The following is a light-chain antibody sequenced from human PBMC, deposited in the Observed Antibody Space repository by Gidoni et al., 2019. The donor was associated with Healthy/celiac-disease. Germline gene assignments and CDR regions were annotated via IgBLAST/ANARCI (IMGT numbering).Light chain of an antibody. V-gene: IGKV3-20*01. CDR2: GAS. J-gene: IGKJ3*01. CDR1: QSVSSSY. Sequence: EIVLMQSPGTLSLSPGERATLSCRASQSVSSSYLAWYQQKPGQAPRLLIYGASSRATGIPDRFSGSGSGTDFTLTISRLEPEDFAVYYCQQYGSSPQVTFXPXTKVDIK. CDR3: QQYGSSPQVT.